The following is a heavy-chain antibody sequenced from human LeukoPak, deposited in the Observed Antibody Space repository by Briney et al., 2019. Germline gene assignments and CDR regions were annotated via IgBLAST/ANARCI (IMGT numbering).Heavy chain of an antibody. D-gene: IGHD3-16*01. CDR3: ARDFRYDYVWGHPIRGIMDY. V-gene: IGHV3-21*01. Sequence: PGGSLRLSCAASGFTFSSYSMNWVRQAPGKGLEWVSSISSSSSYIYYADSVKGRFTISRDNAKNSLYPQMNSLRAEDTAVYYCARDFRYDYVWGHPIRGIMDYWGQGTLVTVSS. CDR1: GFTFSSYS. CDR2: ISSSSSYI. J-gene: IGHJ4*02.